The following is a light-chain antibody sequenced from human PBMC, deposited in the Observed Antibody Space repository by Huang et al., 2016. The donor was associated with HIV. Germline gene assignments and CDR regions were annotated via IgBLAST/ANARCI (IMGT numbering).Light chain of an antibody. J-gene: IGKJ2*01. CDR2: DTS. CDR3: QQYYTPPRT. Sequence: DIQMDQSPSSLSVSLGDRVTITCRATQDISISLAWFQKKPGSAPRLLLYDTSKLNTGVPSRFSGRGSGTSHTLTISGLRPEDSATYYCQQYYTPPRTFGPGTKLEI. V-gene: IGKV1-NL1*01. CDR1: QDISIS.